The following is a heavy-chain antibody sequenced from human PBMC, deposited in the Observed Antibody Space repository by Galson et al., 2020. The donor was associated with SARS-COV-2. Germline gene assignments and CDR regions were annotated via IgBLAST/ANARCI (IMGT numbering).Heavy chain of an antibody. V-gene: IGHV3-7*01. CDR1: GFTFSTYW. D-gene: IGHD3-16*02. CDR2: IKQDGIEK. CDR3: ARDHYDYIWGSYRAIFDH. Sequence: QLGESLKISCAASGFTFSTYWMTWVRQAPGKGLEWVANIKQDGIEKFYVDSVKGRFTISRDNSKNSLYLQMNSLRAEDTAVYYCARDHYDYIWGSYRAIFDHWGQGILVTVSS. J-gene: IGHJ4*02.